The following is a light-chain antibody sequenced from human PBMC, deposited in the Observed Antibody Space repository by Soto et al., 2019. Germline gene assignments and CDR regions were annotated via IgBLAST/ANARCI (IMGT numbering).Light chain of an antibody. CDR2: WAS. CDR1: QSVLYSSNNENY. J-gene: IGKJ1*01. Sequence: DIVMTQSPDSLAASLGERATINCKSSQSVLYSSNNENYLAWYQHKPGQPPKLLIYWASARESGVPDRFSGNGSGTDFTLTISSLQAEDVAVYYGQQYSSSPPTFGQGTKVEIK. CDR3: QQYSSSPPT. V-gene: IGKV4-1*01.